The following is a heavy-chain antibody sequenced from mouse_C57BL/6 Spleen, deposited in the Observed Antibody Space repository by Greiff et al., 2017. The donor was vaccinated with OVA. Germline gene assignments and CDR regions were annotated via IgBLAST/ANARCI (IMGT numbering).Heavy chain of an antibody. CDR3: ARSTTVVAEGWNFDV. J-gene: IGHJ1*03. Sequence: QVQLQQSGAELVKPGASVKISCKASGYALSSYWMNWVKQRPGKGLEWIGQIYPGAGDTDYNGKFKGKATLTADKSSSTAYMQLSSLASEDSAVYFCARSTTVVAEGWNFDVWGTGTTVTVSS. D-gene: IGHD1-1*01. V-gene: IGHV1-80*01. CDR1: GYALSSYW. CDR2: IYPGAGDT.